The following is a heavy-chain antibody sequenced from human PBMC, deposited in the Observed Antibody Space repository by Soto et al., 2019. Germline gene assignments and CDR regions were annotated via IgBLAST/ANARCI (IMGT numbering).Heavy chain of an antibody. CDR3: ARDKGVRGVIFPSYYYYYGMDV. CDR1: GFTFSSYS. Sequence: AGGSPRLSFAAPGFTFSSYSIHRGRPAPGKGLEGVAVISYDGSNKYYADSVKGRFTISRDNSKNTLYLQMNSLRAEDTAVYYCARDKGVRGVIFPSYYYYYGMDVWGQGATVTVSS. V-gene: IGHV3-30-3*01. J-gene: IGHJ6*02. D-gene: IGHD3-10*01. CDR2: ISYDGSNK.